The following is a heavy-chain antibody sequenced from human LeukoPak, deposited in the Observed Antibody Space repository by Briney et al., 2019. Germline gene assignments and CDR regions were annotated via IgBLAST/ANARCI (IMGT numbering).Heavy chain of an antibody. D-gene: IGHD3-3*01. CDR3: ARTYYDFWSGYYSYYFDY. CDR1: GGSISSYY. CDR2: IYYSGTT. V-gene: IGHV4-59*08. J-gene: IGHJ4*02. Sequence: SETLSLTCTVSGGSISSYYWSWIRQPPGKGLEWIGYIYYSGTTNYNPSLKSRVTISVDTSKNQFSLKLSSVTAADTAVYYCARTYYDFWSGYYSYYFDYWGQGTLVTVSS.